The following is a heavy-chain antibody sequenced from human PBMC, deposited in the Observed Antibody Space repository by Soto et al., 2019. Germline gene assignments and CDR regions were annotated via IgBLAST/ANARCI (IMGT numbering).Heavy chain of an antibody. V-gene: IGHV1-69*02. CDR1: GGTFSSYT. J-gene: IGHJ4*02. CDR3: AREAHSGSSDY. D-gene: IGHD1-26*01. Sequence: GASVKVSCKASGGTFSSYTISWVRQAPGQGLEWMGRIIPILGIANYAQKFQGRVTITADKSTSTAYMELSSLRSEDTAVYYFAREAHSGSSDYWGQGTLVTVSS. CDR2: IIPILGIA.